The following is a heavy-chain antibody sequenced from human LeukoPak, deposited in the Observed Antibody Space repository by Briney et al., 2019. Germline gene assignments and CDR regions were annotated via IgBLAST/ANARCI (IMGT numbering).Heavy chain of an antibody. D-gene: IGHD3-9*01. Sequence: SETLSLTCTVSGGSISSYYWSWIRQPPGKGLEWIGYIYYSGSTNYNPSLKSRVTISVDTSKTQFSLKLSSVTAADTAVYYCARAAHGNYDILTGYFSNGANFDYWGQGTLVTVSS. J-gene: IGHJ4*02. CDR1: GGSISSYY. CDR2: IYYSGST. V-gene: IGHV4-59*01. CDR3: ARAAHGNYDILTGYFSNGANFDY.